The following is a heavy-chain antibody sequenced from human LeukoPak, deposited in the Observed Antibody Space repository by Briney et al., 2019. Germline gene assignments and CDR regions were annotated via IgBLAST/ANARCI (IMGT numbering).Heavy chain of an antibody. Sequence: PGGSLRLPCAPSGFTFSSCAMSGARQPPGKGLEWVSGIISTGGRQYYADSVKGRFTNSRDNSKSTLSLQMDSLRAEDTAVYYCAKGYISGWRTYFDYWGQGTLVTVSS. CDR1: GFTFSSCA. CDR2: IISTGGRQ. J-gene: IGHJ4*02. CDR3: AKGYISGWRTYFDY. V-gene: IGHV3-23*01. D-gene: IGHD6-19*01.